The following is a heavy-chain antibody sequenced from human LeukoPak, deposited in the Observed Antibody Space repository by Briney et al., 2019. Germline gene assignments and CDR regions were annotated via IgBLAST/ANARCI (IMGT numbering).Heavy chain of an antibody. CDR2: MNPNNNNT. Sequence: VKVSCKACGYTFSRYDMKWVGQAAGQGLEWMGWMNPNNNNTGYAQKFQGRVTMTRNTSISTAYMELSSLRSEDTAVYYCARYPRSNYNFDYWGQGTLVTVSS. V-gene: IGHV1-8*01. D-gene: IGHD5-24*01. J-gene: IGHJ4*02. CDR1: GYTFSRYD. CDR3: ARYPRSNYNFDY.